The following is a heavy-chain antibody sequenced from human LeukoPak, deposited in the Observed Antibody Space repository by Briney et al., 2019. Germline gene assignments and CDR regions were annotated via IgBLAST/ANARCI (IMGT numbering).Heavy chain of an antibody. CDR1: GYNFPSYW. Sequence: GESLKISCKGSGYNFPSYWSNWVRQMLGKGVEWMGRIDPSDSYTNYNPPFQGHVNISADKSISTAYLQWSSLKASDTAMYYCAREGTSGWYYWGQGTLVTVSS. CDR2: IDPSDSYT. D-gene: IGHD6-19*01. CDR3: AREGTSGWYY. J-gene: IGHJ4*02. V-gene: IGHV5-10-1*01.